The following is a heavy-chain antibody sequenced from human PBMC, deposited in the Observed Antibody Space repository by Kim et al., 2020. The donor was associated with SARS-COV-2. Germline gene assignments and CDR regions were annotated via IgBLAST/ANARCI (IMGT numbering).Heavy chain of an antibody. CDR3: AREGGGSSGWAWFDP. CDR2: ISSSSSYI. Sequence: VGSLSLSCAASGFTFSSYSMNWVRQAPGKGLEWVSSISSSSSYIYYADSVKGRFTISRDNAKNSLYLQINSLRAEDTAVYYCAREGGGSSGWAWFDPWGQGTLVTVSS. V-gene: IGHV3-21*01. J-gene: IGHJ5*02. D-gene: IGHD6-19*01. CDR1: GFTFSSYS.